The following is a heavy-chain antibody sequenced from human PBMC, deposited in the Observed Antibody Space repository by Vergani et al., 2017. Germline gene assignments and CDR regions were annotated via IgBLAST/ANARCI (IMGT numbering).Heavy chain of an antibody. J-gene: IGHJ4*02. V-gene: IGHV1-69*09. CDR3: ARDLCSSTSCQPDPYGY. CDR1: GGTFSSYA. Sequence: QVQLVQSGAEVKKPGSSVKVSCKASGGTFSSYAISWVRQAPGQGLEWMGRIIPILGIANYAQKFQGRVTLTRDTSASTAYMELSSLGSEDTAVYYCARDLCSSTSCQPDPYGYWGQGTLVTVSS. D-gene: IGHD2-2*01. CDR2: IIPILGIA.